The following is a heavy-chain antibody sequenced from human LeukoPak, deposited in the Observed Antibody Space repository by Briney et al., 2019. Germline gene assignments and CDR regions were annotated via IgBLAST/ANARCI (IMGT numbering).Heavy chain of an antibody. CDR2: IIPIFGTA. CDR1: GGTFSSYA. J-gene: IGHJ4*02. CDR3: ARASGSYLKAPFDY. V-gene: IGHV1-69*06. Sequence: ASVKVSCKASGGTFSSYAISWVRQAAGQGREWMGGIIPIFGTANYAQKFQGRVTITADISTSTAYMELSSLRSEDTAVYYCARASGSYLKAPFDYWGQGTLVTVSS. D-gene: IGHD1-26*01.